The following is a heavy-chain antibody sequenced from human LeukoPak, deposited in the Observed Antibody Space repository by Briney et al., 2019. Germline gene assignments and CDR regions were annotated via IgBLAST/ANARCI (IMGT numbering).Heavy chain of an antibody. V-gene: IGHV1-2*06. J-gene: IGHJ4*02. D-gene: IGHD6-19*01. Sequence: ASVKVSCKTSGYIFAHNGISWVRQAPGQGPEWMGRINPNNGDQNYAQKFQGRVIMTRDTSISTVHMELSRLTSDDTAVYYCARRGPVAESFDYWGQGTLVTVSS. CDR1: GYIFAHNG. CDR2: INPNNGDQ. CDR3: ARRGPVAESFDY.